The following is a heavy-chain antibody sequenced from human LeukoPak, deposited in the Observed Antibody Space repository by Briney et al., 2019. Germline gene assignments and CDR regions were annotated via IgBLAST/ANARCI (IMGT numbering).Heavy chain of an antibody. CDR2: TYYRSKWYN. V-gene: IGHV6-1*01. J-gene: IGHJ4*02. Sequence: SQTLSLTCAISGDSVSSNSAAWNWIRQSPSRGLEWLGRTYYRSKWYNDYAVSVKSRITINPDTSKNQFSLQLNSVTPEDTAVYYCARGKIVGAPPDIYYFDYWGQGTLVTVSS. CDR3: ARGKIVGAPPDIYYFDY. CDR1: GDSVSSNSAA. D-gene: IGHD1-26*01.